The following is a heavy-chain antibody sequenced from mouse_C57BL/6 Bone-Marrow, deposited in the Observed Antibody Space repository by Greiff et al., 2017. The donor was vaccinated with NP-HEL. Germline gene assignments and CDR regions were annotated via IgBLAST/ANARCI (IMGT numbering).Heavy chain of an antibody. Sequence: EVQLQQSGTVLARPGASVKMSCKTSGYTFTSYWMHWVKQRPGPGLEWIGAIYPGNSDTSYNQKFKGKAKLTAVTSASTAYMELSSLTNEDSAVYYCTRNPYPYCSRTGFAYWGQGTLVTVSA. D-gene: IGHD1-1*01. CDR1: GYTFTSYW. CDR2: IYPGNSDT. V-gene: IGHV1-5*01. CDR3: TRNPYPYCSRTGFAY. J-gene: IGHJ3*01.